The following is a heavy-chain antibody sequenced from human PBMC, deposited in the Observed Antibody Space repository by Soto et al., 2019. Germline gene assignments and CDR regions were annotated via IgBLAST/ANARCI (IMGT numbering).Heavy chain of an antibody. V-gene: IGHV3-23*01. CDR1: GFTFSSYA. CDR3: AKGVKGILRAGTFGHFDY. CDR2: ISGSGGST. J-gene: IGHJ4*02. D-gene: IGHD6-19*01. Sequence: GGSLRLSCAASGFTFSSYAMSWVRQAPGKGLEWVSAISGSGGSTYYADSVKGRFTISRDNSKNTLYLQMNSLRAEDTAVYYCAKGVKGILRAGTFGHFDYWGQGTLVTVSS.